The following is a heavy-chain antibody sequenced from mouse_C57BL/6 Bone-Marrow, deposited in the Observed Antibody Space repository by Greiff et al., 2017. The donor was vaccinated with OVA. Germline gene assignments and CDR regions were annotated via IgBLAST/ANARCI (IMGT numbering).Heavy chain of an antibody. CDR1: GYAFTNYL. J-gene: IGHJ2*01. Sequence: VQLQQSGAELVRPGPSVKVSCKASGYAFTNYLIEWVKQRPGQGLEWIGVINPGSGGTNYNEKFKGKATLTADKSSSTAYMQLSSLTSEDSAVYFCARNDGYDYFDYWGQGTTLTVSS. CDR3: ARNDGYDYFDY. V-gene: IGHV1-54*01. D-gene: IGHD2-3*01. CDR2: INPGSGGT.